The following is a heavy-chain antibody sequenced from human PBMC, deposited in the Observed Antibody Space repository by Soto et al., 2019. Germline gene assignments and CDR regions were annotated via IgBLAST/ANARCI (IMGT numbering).Heavy chain of an antibody. CDR2: INHSGST. D-gene: IGHD7-27*01. CDR1: GGSFSGHY. CDR3: ARGPHFLTP. Sequence: QVHLQQWGAGLLKPSETLSLTCAVYGGSFSGHYWSWIRQPPGKGLEWIGEINHSGSTNYNPSLKSRVTMSVDTSKNQFPLNLTSVTAADTAVYYCARGPHFLTPWGQGTLVTVSS. J-gene: IGHJ4*02. V-gene: IGHV4-34*01.